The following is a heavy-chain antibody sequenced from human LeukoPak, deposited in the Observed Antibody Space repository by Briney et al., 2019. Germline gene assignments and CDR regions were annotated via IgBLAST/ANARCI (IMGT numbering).Heavy chain of an antibody. D-gene: IGHD3-10*01. Sequence: ASVKVSCKASGYTFTGYYLHWLRQAPGQGLEWMGRINPNSGGTNYAQTFQGRVTMTRDTSISTAYMELSRLRSDDTAVYYCARDRTMVRGEVPNWFDPWGQGTLVTVSS. CDR1: GYTFTGYY. V-gene: IGHV1-2*06. CDR3: ARDRTMVRGEVPNWFDP. CDR2: INPNSGGT. J-gene: IGHJ5*02.